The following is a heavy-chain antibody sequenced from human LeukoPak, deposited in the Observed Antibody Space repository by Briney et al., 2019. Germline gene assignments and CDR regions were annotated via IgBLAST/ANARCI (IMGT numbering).Heavy chain of an antibody. CDR2: IRQDGSEK. D-gene: IGHD2-2*01. CDR1: GFTLSSFW. Sequence: GGSLRLSCAASGFTLSSFWMTWVRQAPGKGLEWVANIRQDGSEKYYVDSVEGRFTISRDNAKKSLFLQMSSLRAENTAVYYCARDMRGDGFDIWGQGTMVTVSS. CDR3: ARDMRGDGFDI. V-gene: IGHV3-7*04. J-gene: IGHJ3*02.